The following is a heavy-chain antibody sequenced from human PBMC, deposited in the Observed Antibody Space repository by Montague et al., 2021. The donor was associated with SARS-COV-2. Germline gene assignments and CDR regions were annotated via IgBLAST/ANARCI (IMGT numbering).Heavy chain of an antibody. V-gene: IGHV4-39*01. J-gene: IGHJ4*02. D-gene: IGHD6-19*01. CDR2: FYYSGST. Sequence: SETHSLTCTVSGGSISSSSYYWGWIRQPPGKGLEWIGSFYYSGSTYYNPSLKSRVTISVDTSKNQFSLKMSSVTAADTAVYYCARHLPGIVVAEPAAADYWGQGTLVTVSS. CDR1: GGSISSSSYY. CDR3: ARHLPGIVVAEPAAADY.